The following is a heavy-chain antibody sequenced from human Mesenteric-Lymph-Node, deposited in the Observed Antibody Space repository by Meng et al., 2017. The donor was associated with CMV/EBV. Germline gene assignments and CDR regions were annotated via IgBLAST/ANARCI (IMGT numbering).Heavy chain of an antibody. Sequence: SVTVSCKASGGTFSSYAISWVRQAPGQGLEWMGGIIPILGIANYAQKFQGRVTITADKSTSTAYMELSSLRSEDTAVYYCARDGYCSSTSCSYYGMDVWGQGTTVTVSS. CDR1: GGTFSSYA. D-gene: IGHD2-2*03. CDR3: ARDGYCSSTSCSYYGMDV. J-gene: IGHJ6*02. CDR2: IIPILGIA. V-gene: IGHV1-69*10.